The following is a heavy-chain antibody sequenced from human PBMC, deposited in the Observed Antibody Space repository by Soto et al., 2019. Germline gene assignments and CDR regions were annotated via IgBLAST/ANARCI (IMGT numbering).Heavy chain of an antibody. CDR1: GASITTYY. V-gene: IGHV4-59*01. D-gene: IGHD6-25*01. J-gene: IGHJ4*02. CDR2: IFYSGRP. Sequence: SRTCTVSGASITTYYWSWIRQSPGKGLEWIGYIFYSGRPNYNPSLKSRVTLSVDTSPNQISLKLSSVTAAGTAVYYCATARHGFNSGGRGTMVPV. CDR3: ATARHGFNS.